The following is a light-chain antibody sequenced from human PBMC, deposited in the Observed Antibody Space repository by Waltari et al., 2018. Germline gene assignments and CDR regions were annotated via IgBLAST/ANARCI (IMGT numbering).Light chain of an antibody. CDR2: GAS. Sequence: EIVLTQSPGTLSLSPGERATLSCRASQSIGRYLAWYQQKPDQAPRLLIYGASNRATGIPDRFSSSGSGTDFSLTISRLEPEDFAVYYCQNHERLPATFGQGTKVEIK. CDR1: QSIGRY. J-gene: IGKJ1*01. V-gene: IGKV3-20*01. CDR3: QNHERLPAT.